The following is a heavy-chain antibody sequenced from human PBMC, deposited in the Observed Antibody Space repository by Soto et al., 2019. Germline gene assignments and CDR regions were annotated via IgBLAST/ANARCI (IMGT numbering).Heavy chain of an antibody. CDR3: ARDWGYCSGGSCYPSVGFPWFDP. CDR1: GGTFSSYA. D-gene: IGHD2-15*01. J-gene: IGHJ5*02. Sequence: ASVKVSCKASGGTFSSYAISWVRQAPGQGLEWMGGIIPIFGIANYAQKFQGRVTITADESTSTAYMELSSLRSEDTAVYYCARDWGYCSGGSCYPSVGFPWFDPWGQGTLVTVSS. CDR2: IIPIFGIA. V-gene: IGHV1-69*13.